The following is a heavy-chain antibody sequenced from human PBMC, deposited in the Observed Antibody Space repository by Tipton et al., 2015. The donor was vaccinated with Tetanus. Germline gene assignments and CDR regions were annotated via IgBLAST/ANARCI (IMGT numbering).Heavy chain of an antibody. Sequence: SLRLSCAASGFSFRDYGMNWVRQAPGKGLEGVSYISYSSSSVYYADSVKGRFVVSRDNAKNSLYLQMNTLRADDTAVYYCARRGEARANWFDSWGQGTLVTVSS. J-gene: IGHJ5*01. V-gene: IGHV3-48*01. CDR1: GFSFRDYG. CDR2: ISYSSSSV. D-gene: IGHD2-21*01. CDR3: ARRGEARANWFDS.